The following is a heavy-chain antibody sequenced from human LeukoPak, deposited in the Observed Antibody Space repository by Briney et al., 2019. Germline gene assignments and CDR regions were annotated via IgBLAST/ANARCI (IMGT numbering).Heavy chain of an antibody. CDR2: ISAYNGNT. J-gene: IGHJ6*02. Sequence: ASVKVSCKASGYTFTSYGIGWVRQAPGQGLEWMGWISAYNGNTNYAQKLQGRVTMTTDTSTSTAYMELRSLRSDDTAVYYCAREYTGDYYYYYGMDVWGQGTTVTVSS. V-gene: IGHV1-18*01. D-gene: IGHD3-16*01. CDR1: GYTFTSYG. CDR3: AREYTGDYYYYYGMDV.